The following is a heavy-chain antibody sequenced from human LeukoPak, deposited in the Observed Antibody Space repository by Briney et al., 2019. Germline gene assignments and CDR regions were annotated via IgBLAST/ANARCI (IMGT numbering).Heavy chain of an antibody. D-gene: IGHD3-10*01. V-gene: IGHV3-30*04. CDR3: ARDLSRGAPDYFDN. J-gene: IGHJ4*02. CDR1: GFIFSNYP. CDR2: ISYDGKVK. Sequence: GRSPRLSCAASGFIFSNYPVHWVRQPPGKGLEWVAVISYDGKVKHYADSVKGRFTISRDDSTNTLSLQMNSLRPEDTAIYHCARDLSRGAPDYFDNWGQGTLVTVSS.